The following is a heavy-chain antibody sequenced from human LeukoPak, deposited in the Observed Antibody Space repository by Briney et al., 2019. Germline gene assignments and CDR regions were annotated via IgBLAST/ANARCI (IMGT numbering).Heavy chain of an antibody. V-gene: IGHV1-69*13. CDR1: GGTFSSYA. Sequence: SVKVSCKASGGTFSSYAISWVRQAPGQGLEWMGGIIPIFGTANYAQKFQGRVTITADESTSTAYMELSSLRSEDTAVYYCARTGGSSWYQYFGCDYWGQGTLVTVSS. CDR3: ARTGGSSWYQYFGCDY. CDR2: IIPIFGTA. J-gene: IGHJ4*02. D-gene: IGHD6-13*01.